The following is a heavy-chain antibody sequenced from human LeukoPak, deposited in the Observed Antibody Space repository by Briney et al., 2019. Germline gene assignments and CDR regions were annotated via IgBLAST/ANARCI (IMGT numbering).Heavy chain of an antibody. J-gene: IGHJ6*02. D-gene: IGHD3-9*01. CDR3: ARDPRLRYFDWLYYGMDV. V-gene: IGHV4-59*12. Sequence: SETLSHTCTVSGDSISSYYCSWIRQPPGKGLEWIRYIYYTGSTNYNPSLKSRVTMSVDTSKNQFSLKLSSVTAADTAVYYCARDPRLRYFDWLYYGMDVWGQGTTVTVSS. CDR2: IYYTGST. CDR1: GDSISSYY.